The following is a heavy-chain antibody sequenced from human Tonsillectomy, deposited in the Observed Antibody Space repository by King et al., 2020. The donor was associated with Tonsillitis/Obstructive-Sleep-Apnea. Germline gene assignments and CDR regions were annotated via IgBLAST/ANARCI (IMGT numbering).Heavy chain of an antibody. D-gene: IGHD4-17*01. CDR1: GYNFTSYW. CDR3: ARRATVTTSMFDS. CDR2: IYPGDSDT. V-gene: IGHV5-51*01. Sequence: VQLVQSGAEVKKPGESLKISCKGSGYNFTSYWIGWVRQMPGKGLEWMGIIYPGDSDTRYSPSFQGQGTISAAKSISPAYLQWTSLKASDTAMYYCARRATVTTSMFDSWGQGTLVTVSS. J-gene: IGHJ5*01.